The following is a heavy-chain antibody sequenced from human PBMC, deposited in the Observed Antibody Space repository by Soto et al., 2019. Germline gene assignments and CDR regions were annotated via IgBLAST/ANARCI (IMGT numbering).Heavy chain of an antibody. Sequence: GGSLRLSCAASGFTFSSYAMSWVRQAPGKGLEWVSAISGSGGSTYYADSVKGRFTITRDNSKNTLYLQMNSLRAEDTAVYYCAKDGVVVVVPAATAFDNWGQGTMVTVSS. CDR2: ISGSGGST. J-gene: IGHJ3*02. D-gene: IGHD2-2*01. CDR1: GFTFSSYA. V-gene: IGHV3-23*01. CDR3: AKDGVVVVVPAATAFDN.